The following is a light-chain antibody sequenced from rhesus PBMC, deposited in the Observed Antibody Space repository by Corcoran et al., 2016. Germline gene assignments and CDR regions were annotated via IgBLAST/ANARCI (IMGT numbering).Light chain of an antibody. V-gene: IGKV1-74*01. CDR2: KAS. J-gene: IGKJ3*01. Sequence: DIQMTQSPSSLSASVGDRVTITCRASENVNNYLNWYQQKPGKAPKLLTYKASTLQSGVPSRFSGSGSGTDYTFTISSLPPEDVATYYCQHGYGTPFTFGPGTKLDIK. CDR3: QHGYGTPFT. CDR1: ENVNNY.